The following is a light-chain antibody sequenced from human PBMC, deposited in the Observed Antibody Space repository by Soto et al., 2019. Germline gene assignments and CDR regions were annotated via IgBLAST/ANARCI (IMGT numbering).Light chain of an antibody. Sequence: DIQMTQSPSSLSASVGDRVTITCRASQSISNNLNWYHQKPGKPPKLLIYAASTLQSGVPSRFSGGGSGTDFTLTINSLQPEDFATYYCQPTYSASTFGPGTKVDIK. J-gene: IGKJ3*01. V-gene: IGKV1-39*01. CDR3: QPTYSAST. CDR1: QSISNN. CDR2: AAS.